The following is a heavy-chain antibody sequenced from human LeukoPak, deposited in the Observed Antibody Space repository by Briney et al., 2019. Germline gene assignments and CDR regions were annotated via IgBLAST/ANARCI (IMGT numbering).Heavy chain of an antibody. CDR1: GFTFTIYA. CDR3: AMVEVGLTSVTIFDY. CDR2: ISGSGGST. V-gene: IGHV3-23*01. Sequence: AGGSLRLSCAAYGFTFTIYAMSWVRQAPGKGLEWVSAISGSGGSTYYADSVKGRFTISRDNSKNTLYLLMNSLSDEDTAVCYVAMVEVGLTSVTIFDYWGQGTLVTVSS. D-gene: IGHD4-17*01. J-gene: IGHJ4*02.